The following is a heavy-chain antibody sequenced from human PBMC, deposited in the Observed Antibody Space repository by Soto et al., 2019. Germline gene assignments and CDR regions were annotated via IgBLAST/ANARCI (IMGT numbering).Heavy chain of an antibody. D-gene: IGHD2-2*01. V-gene: IGHV3-30*18. CDR1: GGTFSSYG. J-gene: IGHJ3*02. Sequence: SCKASGGTFSSYGMHWVRQAPGKGLEWVAVISYDGSNKYYADSVKGRFTISRDNSKNTLYLQMNSLRAEDTAVYYCAKMGSGGVVPSYHAFDIWGQGTMVTVSS. CDR3: AKMGSGGVVPSYHAFDI. CDR2: ISYDGSNK.